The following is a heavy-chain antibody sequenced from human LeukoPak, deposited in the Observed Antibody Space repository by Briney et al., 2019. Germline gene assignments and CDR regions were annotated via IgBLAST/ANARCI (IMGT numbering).Heavy chain of an antibody. CDR3: ARVTTGIFGVDRYPPFDY. V-gene: IGHV1-2*02. Sequence: ASVKVSCKASGYTFTGYYMHWVRQAPGQGLEWMGWINPNSGGTNYAQKFQGRVTMTRDTSISTAYMELSRLRSDDTAVYYCARVTTGIFGVDRYPPFDYWGQGTLVTVSS. CDR2: INPNSGGT. J-gene: IGHJ4*02. CDR1: GYTFTGYY. D-gene: IGHD3-3*01.